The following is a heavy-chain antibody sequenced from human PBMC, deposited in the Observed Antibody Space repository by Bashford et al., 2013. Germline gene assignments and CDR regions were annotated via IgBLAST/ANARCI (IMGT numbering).Heavy chain of an antibody. D-gene: IGHD3-3*01. J-gene: IGHJ4*02. V-gene: IGHV4-59*01. CDR2: IYYSGST. Sequence: SETLSLTCSVSGGSISRNYWTWIRQSPEKGLEWIGNIYYSGSTDYNPSLNSRLTISVDASKTQFSLKLNFVTAADSAMYYWWDGADFWSWLLSWGQGTLVTVSS. CDR1: GGSISRNY. CDR3: WDGADFWSWLLS.